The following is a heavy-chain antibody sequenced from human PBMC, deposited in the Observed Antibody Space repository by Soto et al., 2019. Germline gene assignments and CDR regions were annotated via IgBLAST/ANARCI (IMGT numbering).Heavy chain of an antibody. J-gene: IGHJ5*02. CDR1: GGSISSYY. V-gene: IGHV4-59*01. CDR3: ARGVTIFGVVITEGGSWFDP. D-gene: IGHD3-3*01. Sequence: SETLSLTCTVSGGSISSYYWSWIRQPPGKGLEWIGYIYYSGSTNYNPSLKSRVTISVDTSKNQFSLNLSSVTAADTAVYYCARGVTIFGVVITEGGSWFDPWGQGTLVTVSS. CDR2: IYYSGST.